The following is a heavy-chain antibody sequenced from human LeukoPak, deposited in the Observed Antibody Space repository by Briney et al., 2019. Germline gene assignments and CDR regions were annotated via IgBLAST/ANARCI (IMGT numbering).Heavy chain of an antibody. CDR3: VRVRGYWLVRGYLDY. D-gene: IGHD6-19*01. CDR2: IYYSGAN. CDR1: GDSMSSSSYY. Sequence: PSETLSLTCTVSGDSMSSSSYYWGWIRQPPGKGLGWIGSIYYSGANHYNPSLKSRVTMSVDTSKNQFSVKLTSVTATDTAVYYCVRVRGYWLVRGYLDYWGQGTQVTVSS. J-gene: IGHJ4*02. V-gene: IGHV4-39*02.